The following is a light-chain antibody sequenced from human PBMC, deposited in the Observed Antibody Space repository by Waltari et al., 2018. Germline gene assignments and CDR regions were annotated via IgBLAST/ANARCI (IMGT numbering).Light chain of an antibody. CDR1: PGTVPSGHS. V-gene: IGLV7-46*01. CDR2: ATT. J-gene: IGLJ3*02. Sequence: QAVVTQEPSLPVSPGGTVTLTCGSRPGTVPSGHSPYWFQQKPGQAPRTLIYATTNKHSWTPARFSGSLLGGKAALTLSGAQPEDEAEYFCLLSYSGNWVFGGGAKLTVL. CDR3: LLSYSGNWV.